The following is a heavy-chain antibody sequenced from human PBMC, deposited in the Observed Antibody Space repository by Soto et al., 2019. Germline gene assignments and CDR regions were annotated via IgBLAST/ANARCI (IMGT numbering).Heavy chain of an antibody. Sequence: PGGSLRLSCAASGFTFSSYAMSWVRQAPGKGLEWVSTISGSGGTTFYAGSVKGRFTISRDNSKNTLYLLMNSLRAEDTAVYYCAKGPYGMDVWGQGTTVTVSS. CDR1: GFTFSSYA. CDR2: ISGSGGTT. CDR3: AKGPYGMDV. V-gene: IGHV3-23*01. J-gene: IGHJ6*02.